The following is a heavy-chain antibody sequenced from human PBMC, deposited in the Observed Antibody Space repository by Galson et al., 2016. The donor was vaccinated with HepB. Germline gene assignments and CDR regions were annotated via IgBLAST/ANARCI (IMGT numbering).Heavy chain of an antibody. D-gene: IGHD3-3*01. Sequence: SLRLSCAASGFTFKNYALSWVRQAPGKGLEWVSGITGSAYTTYYADSVKGRFTISRDYSKNTLYLQMNSLRAEDTAIYYCAAGPRVSVFWVWDFWGQGTPVTVSS. J-gene: IGHJ4*02. CDR2: ITGSAYTT. CDR1: GFTFKNYA. CDR3: AAGPRVSVFWVWDF. V-gene: IGHV3-23*01.